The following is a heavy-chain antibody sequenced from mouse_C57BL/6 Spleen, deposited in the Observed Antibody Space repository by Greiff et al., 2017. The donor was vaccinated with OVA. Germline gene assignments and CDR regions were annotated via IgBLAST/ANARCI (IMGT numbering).Heavy chain of an antibody. D-gene: IGHD1-1*01. Sequence: QVQLKQPGAELVKPRASVKMSCKASGYTFTSYWITWVKQRPGQGLEWIGDIYPGSGSTNYNEKFKSKATLTVDTSSSTAYMQLSSLTSEDSAVYYCARRYYYGSSFDYWGQGTTLTVSS. CDR3: ARRYYYGSSFDY. CDR2: IYPGSGST. J-gene: IGHJ2*01. V-gene: IGHV1-55*01. CDR1: GYTFTSYW.